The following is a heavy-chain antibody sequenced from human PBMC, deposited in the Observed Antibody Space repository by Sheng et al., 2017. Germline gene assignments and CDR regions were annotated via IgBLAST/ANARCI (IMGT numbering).Heavy chain of an antibody. CDR3: ARSAGGQRDY. J-gene: IGHJ4*02. V-gene: IGHV4-61*02. CDR2: IYTSGST. Sequence: QVQLQESGPGLVKPSQTLSLTCTVSGGSISSGSYYWSWIRQPAGKGLEWIGRIYTSGSTNYNPSLKSRVTISVDTSKNQFSLKLSSVTAADTAVYYCARSAGGQRDYWGQGTLVTVSS. CDR1: GGSISSGSYY. D-gene: IGHD2-8*02.